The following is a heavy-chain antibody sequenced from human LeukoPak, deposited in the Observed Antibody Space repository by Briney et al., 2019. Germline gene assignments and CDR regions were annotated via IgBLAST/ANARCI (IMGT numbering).Heavy chain of an antibody. J-gene: IGHJ6*03. CDR1: GFTVSSNY. V-gene: IGHV3-53*01. D-gene: IGHD4-17*01. CDR3: ARRITVTTRNYYMDV. Sequence: PGGSLRLSCAASGFTVSSNYMSWVRQAPGKGLEWVSVIYSGGSTYYADSVKGRFTISRDNSKNTLYLQMNSLRAEDTAVYYCARRITVTTRNYYMDVWGKGTTVTVSS. CDR2: IYSGGST.